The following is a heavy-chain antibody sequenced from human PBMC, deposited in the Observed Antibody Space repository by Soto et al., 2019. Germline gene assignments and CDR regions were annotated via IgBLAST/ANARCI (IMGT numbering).Heavy chain of an antibody. Sequence: GGALRLSCAVSGFTFSSYSMSWVRQAPGKGLEWVSTLSGSGGSTYYADSVKGRFTISRDNSKNTLYLQMNSLRAEDTAVYYCARDRISSSWYWADYYYYGMDVWGQGTTVTVSS. V-gene: IGHV3-23*01. J-gene: IGHJ6*02. CDR1: GFTFSSYS. CDR3: ARDRISSSWYWADYYYYGMDV. CDR2: LSGSGGST. D-gene: IGHD6-13*01.